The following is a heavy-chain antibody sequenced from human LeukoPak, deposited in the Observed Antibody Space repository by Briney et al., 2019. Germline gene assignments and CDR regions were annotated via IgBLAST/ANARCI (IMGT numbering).Heavy chain of an antibody. CDR3: TQGSGQYFDY. V-gene: IGHV3-15*01. D-gene: IGHD2-15*01. CDR2: IRSRGDGGTT. Sequence: GSLRLSCAASGFTFSSYAMSWVRQAPGKGLEWVGRIRSRGDGGTTDFAAPVKGRFTISRDDSKNTLYLQMNSLTSEDTAVYYCTQGSGQYFDYWGQGTLVTVSS. J-gene: IGHJ4*02. CDR1: GFTFSSYA.